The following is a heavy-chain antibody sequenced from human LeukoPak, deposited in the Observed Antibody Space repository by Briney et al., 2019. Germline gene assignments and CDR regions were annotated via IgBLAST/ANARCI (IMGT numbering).Heavy chain of an antibody. V-gene: IGHV3-74*01. CDR3: ARADNWQSGGA. J-gene: IGHJ5*02. CDR1: GFSFSNYW. D-gene: IGHD1-1*01. Sequence: AGSLRLSCVASGFSFSNYWMYWGRQAPGKGLVWVSRINSDGSYTDYADSAKGRFTISRDNAKDTLYLQMNSLRADDTAVYYCARADNWQSGGAWGQGTLVTVSS. CDR2: INSDGSYT.